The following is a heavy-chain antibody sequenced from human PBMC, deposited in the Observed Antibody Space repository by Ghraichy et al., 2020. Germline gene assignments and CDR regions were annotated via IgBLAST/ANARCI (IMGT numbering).Heavy chain of an antibody. V-gene: IGHV4-34*01. CDR3: ARGIVATTGGFDY. CDR2: INHSGST. J-gene: IGHJ4*02. D-gene: IGHD5-12*01. Sequence: SETLSLTCAVYGGSFSGYYWSWIRQPPGKGLEWIGEINHSGSTNYNPSLKSRVTISVDTSKNQFSLKLSSVTAADTAVYYCARGIVATTGGFDYWGQGTLVTVSS. CDR1: GGSFSGYY.